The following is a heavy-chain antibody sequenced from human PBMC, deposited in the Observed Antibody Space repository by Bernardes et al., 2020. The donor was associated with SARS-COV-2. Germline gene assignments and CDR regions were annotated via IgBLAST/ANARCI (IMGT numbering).Heavy chain of an antibody. CDR1: GFTFSIYT. D-gene: IGHD3-3*01. Sequence: GGSLRLSCAASGFTFSIYTMNWVRQAPGKGLEWVSSISSSSNFIYYADSVRGRFTISRDNAKNSLYLQMHSLRAEDTAVYYCATDETLLRFAHWGQGTLVTVSS. CDR3: ATDETLLRFAH. J-gene: IGHJ4*02. V-gene: IGHV3-21*06. CDR2: ISSSSNFI.